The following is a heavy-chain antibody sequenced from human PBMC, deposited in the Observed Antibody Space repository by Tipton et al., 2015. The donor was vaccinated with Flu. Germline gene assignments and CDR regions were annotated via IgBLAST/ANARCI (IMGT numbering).Heavy chain of an antibody. CDR1: GDSISGGYY. CDR2: INDSGNT. CDR3: ARRDFSNYVSEPKNWFDI. D-gene: IGHD4-11*01. V-gene: IGHV4-38-2*01. J-gene: IGHJ5*02. Sequence: GLVKPSETLSLTCAVSGDSISGGYYWGWIRQPPGRGLEWIGNINDSGNTYHNPSLKSRVIMSVDRSRNHFSLKLSSVTGEDAAVYYCARRDFSNYVSEPKNWFDIWGQGTLVTVSS.